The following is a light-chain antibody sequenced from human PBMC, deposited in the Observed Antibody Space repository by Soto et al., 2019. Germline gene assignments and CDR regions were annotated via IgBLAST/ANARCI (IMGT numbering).Light chain of an antibody. V-gene: IGLV1-44*01. Sequence: QSVLTQPPSASGTPGQRVTISCSGSSSNIGSNTVNWYQQLPGTAPKLLIYSNNQRPSGVPDRFSGSKSGTSASLAISGLQSEDEADYYCAAWDDSLNGPHVVFGGGTKLTFL. CDR2: SNN. CDR3: AAWDDSLNGPHVV. CDR1: SSNIGSNT. J-gene: IGLJ2*01.